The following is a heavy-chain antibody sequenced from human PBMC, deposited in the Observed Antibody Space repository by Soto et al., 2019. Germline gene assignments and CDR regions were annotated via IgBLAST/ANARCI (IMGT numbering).Heavy chain of an antibody. V-gene: IGHV3-23*01. CDR3: ANPGGFLEWLQYVDYYGMDD. Sequence: GGSLRLSCAASGFTFSSYAMSWVRQAPGKGLEWVSAISGSGGSTYYADSVKGRFTISRDNSKNTLYLQMNSLRAEDTAVYYCANPGGFLEWLQYVDYYGMDDWGHVTTVTVPS. CDR2: ISGSGGST. D-gene: IGHD3-3*01. J-gene: IGHJ6*02. CDR1: GFTFSSYA.